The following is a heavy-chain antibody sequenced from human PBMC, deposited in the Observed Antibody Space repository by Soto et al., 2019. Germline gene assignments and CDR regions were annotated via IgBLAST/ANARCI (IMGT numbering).Heavy chain of an antibody. Sequence: EVQLLESGGGLVQPGGSLRLSCAASGFPFSDHAMHWVRQTPGKGLEWVSAITGRGGSTYYADSVKGRFTISRDNSKSTLYLQMMSLRAEDTPVYYCAKDLYVQPPSGWFDPWGQGTVVTVSS. V-gene: IGHV3-23*01. CDR2: ITGRGGST. CDR1: GFPFSDHA. D-gene: IGHD1-26*01. J-gene: IGHJ5*02. CDR3: AKDLYVQPPSGWFDP.